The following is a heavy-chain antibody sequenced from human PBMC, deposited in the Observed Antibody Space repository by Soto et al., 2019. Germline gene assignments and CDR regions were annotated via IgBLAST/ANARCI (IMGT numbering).Heavy chain of an antibody. Sequence: QVQLVQSGAEVKKPGSSVKVSCKASGGTFSSYGITWVRQAPGQGLEWMGGIVPIFGSINLAQKFRGRLTITPDKSTSTVYVELSSLTSEDTAVYYCASRERVDAFDVWGQGTMVTVSS. CDR1: GGTFSSYG. CDR2: IVPIFGSI. D-gene: IGHD1-26*01. J-gene: IGHJ3*01. V-gene: IGHV1-69*06. CDR3: ASRERVDAFDV.